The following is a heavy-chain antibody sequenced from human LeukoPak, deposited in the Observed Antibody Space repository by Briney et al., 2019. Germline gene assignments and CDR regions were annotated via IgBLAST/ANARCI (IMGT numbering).Heavy chain of an antibody. CDR3: ARDSDFGVVLDY. CDR2: ISSSTGSI. V-gene: IGHV3-48*04. D-gene: IGHD3-3*01. Sequence: GGSLRLSCAASGFTFSTYSMKWVRQAPGKGLEWVSYISSSTGSIYHADSVKGRFTISRDNAKNSLYLQMNSLRAEDTAVYYCARDSDFGVVLDYWGQGTLVTVSS. CDR1: GFTFSTYS. J-gene: IGHJ4*02.